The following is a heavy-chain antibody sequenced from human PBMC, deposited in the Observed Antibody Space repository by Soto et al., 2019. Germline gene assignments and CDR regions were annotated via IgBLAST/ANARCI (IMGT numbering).Heavy chain of an antibody. Sequence: EVQLLESGGGLVQPGGSLRLSCAASGFTFSSYAMSWVRQAPGKGLEWVSAISGSGGSTYYADSVKGRFTISRDNYKSTLYLQMNSVRAEDTAVYYCAKDGGYSYGYSPRYYYGMDVWGQGTTVTVSS. CDR3: AKDGGYSYGYSPRYYYGMDV. CDR2: ISGSGGST. J-gene: IGHJ6*02. CDR1: GFTFSSYA. D-gene: IGHD5-18*01. V-gene: IGHV3-23*01.